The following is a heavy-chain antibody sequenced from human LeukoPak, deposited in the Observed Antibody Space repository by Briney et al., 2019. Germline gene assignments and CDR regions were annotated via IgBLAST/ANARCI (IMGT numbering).Heavy chain of an antibody. V-gene: IGHV3-30*02. J-gene: IGHJ3*02. Sequence: QPGGSLRLSCAASGFTFSNYGMHWVRQAPGKGLEWVALIWYDGSNKYYADSVKGRFTISRDNAKNSLYLQMNSLRAEDTALYYCAKDRFGTRLDGFDIWGQGTMVTVSS. CDR3: AKDRFGTRLDGFDI. CDR2: IWYDGSNK. D-gene: IGHD2-2*01. CDR1: GFTFSNYG.